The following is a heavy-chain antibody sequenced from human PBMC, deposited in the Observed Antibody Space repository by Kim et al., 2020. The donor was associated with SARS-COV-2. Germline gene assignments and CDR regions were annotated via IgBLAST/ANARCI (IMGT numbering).Heavy chain of an antibody. D-gene: IGHD6-6*01. CDR2: IYYTGTT. CDR1: GGSISSNSYY. V-gene: IGHV4-39*01. J-gene: IGHJ6*02. Sequence: SETLSLTCTVSGGSISSNSYYWGWIRQPPGKGLEWIGSIYYTGTTYYNPSLKSRVTISVDTAKNQFSLKVSSVTAADTAVYYCARHGAGARILSYYFYGIDVWGQGTMVTVSS. CDR3: ARHGAGARILSYYFYGIDV.